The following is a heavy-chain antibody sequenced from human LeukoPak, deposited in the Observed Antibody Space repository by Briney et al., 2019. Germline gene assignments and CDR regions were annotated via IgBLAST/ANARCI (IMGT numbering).Heavy chain of an antibody. D-gene: IGHD3-22*01. CDR3: AREVEYYDSSGYQNWFDP. CDR1: GGSFSGYY. J-gene: IGHJ5*02. V-gene: IGHV4-34*01. CDR2: IDQSGTT. Sequence: SETLSLTCVVYGGSFSGYYWSWIRQPPGKGLEWIGEIDQSGTTNYNPSLKSRVSISVDTSKKQFSLTLTSMTAADTAVYYCAREVEYYDSSGYQNWFDPWGQGTLVTVSS.